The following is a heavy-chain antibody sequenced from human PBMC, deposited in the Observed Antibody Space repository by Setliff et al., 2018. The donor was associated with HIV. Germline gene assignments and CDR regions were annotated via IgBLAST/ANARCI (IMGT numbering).Heavy chain of an antibody. CDR1: GGSIMSDGYY. J-gene: IGHJ4*02. Sequence: PSETLSLTCTVYGGSIMSDGYYWNWIRQRPGKGLEWIGYIYNRGYTYYNPSLKSRVTTSIDTSQNQFSLRLSSVTVADTAVYYCAGMFFYGSGSKSDFDYWGQGTQVTVSS. D-gene: IGHD3-10*01. V-gene: IGHV4-31*03. CDR3: AGMFFYGSGSKSDFDY. CDR2: IYNRGYT.